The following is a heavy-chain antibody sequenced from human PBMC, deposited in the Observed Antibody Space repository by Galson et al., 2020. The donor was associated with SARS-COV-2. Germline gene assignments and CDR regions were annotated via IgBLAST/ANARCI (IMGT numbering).Heavy chain of an antibody. Sequence: TGGSLRLSCEASGFTFSTYGMTWVRQAPGKGLEWVSSISDSGGATYYADSVKARFSISRDNSKNTLYLQMYSLRAEDSALYYCARYSGDDSGWYERNCFDPWGHGTLVTVSS. CDR3: ARYSGDDSGWYERNCFDP. CDR2: ISDSGGAT. D-gene: IGHD6-19*01. CDR1: GFTFSTYG. J-gene: IGHJ5*02. V-gene: IGHV3-23*01.